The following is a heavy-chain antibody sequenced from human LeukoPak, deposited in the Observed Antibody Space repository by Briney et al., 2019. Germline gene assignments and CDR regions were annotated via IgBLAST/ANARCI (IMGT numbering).Heavy chain of an antibody. J-gene: IGHJ6*02. Sequence: SETLSLTCAVYGGSFSGYYWSWIRQPPGKGLEWIGEINHSGSTNYNPSLKSRVTISVDTSKNHFSLKLSSVTAAATAVYYCARVGIAAAGTDYYYYGMDVWGQGTTVTVSS. CDR1: GGSFSGYY. V-gene: IGHV4-34*01. CDR2: INHSGST. CDR3: ARVGIAAAGTDYYYYGMDV. D-gene: IGHD6-13*01.